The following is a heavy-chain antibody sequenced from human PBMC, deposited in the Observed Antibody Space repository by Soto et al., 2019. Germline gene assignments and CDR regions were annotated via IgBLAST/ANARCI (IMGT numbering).Heavy chain of an antibody. CDR2: ISYDGSNK. CDR3: TTSSGWYGWFDP. D-gene: IGHD6-19*01. Sequence: QVQLVESGGGVVQPGRSLRLSCAASGFTFSSYAMHWVRQAPGKGLEWVAVISYDGSNKYYADSVKGRFTISRDNSKNTLYLQMNSLRAEDTAVYYCTTSSGWYGWFDPWGQGTLVTVSS. CDR1: GFTFSSYA. V-gene: IGHV3-30-3*01. J-gene: IGHJ5*02.